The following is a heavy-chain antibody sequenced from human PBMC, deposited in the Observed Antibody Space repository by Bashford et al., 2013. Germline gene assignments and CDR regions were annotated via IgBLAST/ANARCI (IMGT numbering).Heavy chain of an antibody. J-gene: IGHJ6*02. Sequence: VASVKVSCKASGYTFTSYGISWVRQAPGQGLEWMGWISAYNGNTNYAQKLQGRVTMTTDTSTSTAYMELRSLRSDDTAVYYCARDWGTTGTEEYYYYYGMDVWGQGTTVTVSS. CDR2: ISAYNGNT. CDR3: ARDWGTTGTEEYYYYYGMDV. V-gene: IGHV1-18*01. D-gene: IGHD1-1*01. CDR1: GYTFTSYG.